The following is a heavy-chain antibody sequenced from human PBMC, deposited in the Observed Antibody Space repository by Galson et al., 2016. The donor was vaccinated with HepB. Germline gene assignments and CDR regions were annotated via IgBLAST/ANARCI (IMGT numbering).Heavy chain of an antibody. J-gene: IGHJ4*02. CDR3: ARGEIGTTLD. CDR1: GFTFYTFT. Sequence: SLRLSCAASGFTFYTFTMHWVRQSPGKGPECVAAISFDGSNRHYADSVRGRFTISRDNPRNTLYLQMDSLTTEDTAVYYCARGEIGTTLDWGQGALVTDSS. D-gene: IGHD4-23*01. V-gene: IGHV3-30-3*01. CDR2: ISFDGSNR.